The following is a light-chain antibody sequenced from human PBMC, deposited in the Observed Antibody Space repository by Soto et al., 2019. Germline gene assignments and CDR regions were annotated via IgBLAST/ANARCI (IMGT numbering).Light chain of an antibody. Sequence: QSALTQPASVSGSPGQSITISCTGTSSDFGSYNLVSWYQQHPGKAPKLMIYEDSKRPSGVSNRFSGSKSGNTASLTISRLHAEDDADYYCCSYAGSSTYVFGTGTQLTVL. CDR1: SSDFGSYNL. CDR2: EDS. J-gene: IGLJ1*01. V-gene: IGLV2-23*01. CDR3: CSYAGSSTYV.